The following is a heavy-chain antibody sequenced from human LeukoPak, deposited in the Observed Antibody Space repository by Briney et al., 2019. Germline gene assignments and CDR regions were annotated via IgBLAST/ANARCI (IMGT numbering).Heavy chain of an antibody. J-gene: IGHJ4*02. CDR1: GGSISSYY. CDR3: VTPWGSGSYFDY. V-gene: IGHV4-59*12. CDR2: IYYSGST. D-gene: IGHD3-10*01. Sequence: RSSETLSLTCTVSGGSISSYYRSWIRQPPGKGLEWIGYIYYSGSTNYNPSLKSRVTISVDTSKDQFSLKLSSVTAADTAVYYCVTPWGSGSYFDYWGQGTLVTVSS.